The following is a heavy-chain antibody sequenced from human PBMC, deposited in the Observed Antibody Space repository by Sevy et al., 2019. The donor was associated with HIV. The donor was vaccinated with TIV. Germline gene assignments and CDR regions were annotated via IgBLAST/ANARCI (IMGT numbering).Heavy chain of an antibody. CDR2: IYYSGST. D-gene: IGHD4-17*01. Sequence: SETLSLTCTVSGGSISSYYWSWIRQPPGKGLEWIGYIYYSGSTNYNPSLKSRVTISVDTYKNQFSLNLSSVTAADTAGYYWARGDYGDNLRYWYFDYWGQGTLVTVSS. V-gene: IGHV4-59*01. CDR3: ARGDYGDNLRYWYFDY. CDR1: GGSISSYY. J-gene: IGHJ4*02.